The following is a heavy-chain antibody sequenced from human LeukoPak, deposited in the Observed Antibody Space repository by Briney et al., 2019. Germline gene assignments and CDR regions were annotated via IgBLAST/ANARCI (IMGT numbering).Heavy chain of an antibody. Sequence: GGSLRLSCAASGFTVSSNYMSWVRQAPGKGLEWVSVIYSGGSTYYADSVKGRFTISRDNSKNTLYLQMNSLRAEDTAVYYCAKDTVVVPAPFDYWGQGTLVTVSS. CDR1: GFTVSSNY. V-gene: IGHV3-53*05. CDR2: IYSGGST. D-gene: IGHD2-2*01. J-gene: IGHJ4*02. CDR3: AKDTVVVPAPFDY.